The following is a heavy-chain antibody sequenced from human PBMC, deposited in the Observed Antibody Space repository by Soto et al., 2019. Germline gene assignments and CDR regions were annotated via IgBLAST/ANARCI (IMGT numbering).Heavy chain of an antibody. CDR1: GYRVTSCW. CDR3: ARHGWFGESSVYFQH. Sequence: PGQSLTIACRGSGYRVTSCWSGWVSKMPGKGLEWMGIIYPGDSDTRYSASFQGQVTISADKSISTSSLQWSRLKASDTAMYYCARHGWFGESSVYFQHWGQGTLVTVSS. D-gene: IGHD3-10*01. CDR2: IYPGDSDT. J-gene: IGHJ1*01. V-gene: IGHV5-51*01.